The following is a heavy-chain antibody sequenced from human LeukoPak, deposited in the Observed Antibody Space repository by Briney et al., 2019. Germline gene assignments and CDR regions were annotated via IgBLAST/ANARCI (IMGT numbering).Heavy chain of an antibody. D-gene: IGHD3-9*01. V-gene: IGHV4-38-2*02. CDR3: ARENYDILTGYSKWFDP. CDR1: GYSISSGYY. CDR2: IYHSGST. Sequence: SETLSLTCTVSGYSISSGYYWGWIRQPPGKGLEWIGSIYHSGSTYYNPSLKSRVTISVDTSKNQFSLKLSSVTAADTAVYYCARENYDILTGYSKWFDPWGRGTLVTVSS. J-gene: IGHJ5*02.